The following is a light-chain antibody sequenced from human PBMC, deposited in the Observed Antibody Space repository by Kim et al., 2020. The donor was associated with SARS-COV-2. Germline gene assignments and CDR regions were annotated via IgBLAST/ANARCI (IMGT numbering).Light chain of an antibody. J-gene: IGKJ5*01. CDR1: QSVSSN. Sequence: EIVLTQSPATLSLSPGERATLSCRASQSVSSNLAWYQQKPGQAPRLLIYDASNRATGIPARFSGSGSGTGFSLTISSLEVEDFAVYYCQQRSDWRITFGQGTRLEIK. CDR3: QQRSDWRIT. V-gene: IGKV3-11*01. CDR2: DAS.